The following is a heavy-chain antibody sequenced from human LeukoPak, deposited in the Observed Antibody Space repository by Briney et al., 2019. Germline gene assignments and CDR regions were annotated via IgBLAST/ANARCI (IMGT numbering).Heavy chain of an antibody. V-gene: IGHV3-48*02. CDR2: ISISSGTI. CDR1: GFTFSTYS. CDR3: ARDQSDYYGSGSYSEGSY. Sequence: PGRSLRLSCAASGFTFSTYSMKGVRKAPGKGLEWVSYISISSGTIYYADSVKGRFTISRDNAKNSLYLQMNGLRDEDTAVYYCARDQSDYYGSGSYSEGSYWGQGTLVTVSS. D-gene: IGHD3-10*01. J-gene: IGHJ4*02.